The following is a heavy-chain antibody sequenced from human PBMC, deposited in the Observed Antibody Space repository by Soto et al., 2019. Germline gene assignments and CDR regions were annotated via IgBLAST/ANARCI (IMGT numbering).Heavy chain of an antibody. V-gene: IGHV4-59*04. CDR3: ARLPRTDYNFWSGFL. CDR1: GGSISSYY. D-gene: IGHD3-3*01. CDR2: IYYSGST. J-gene: IGHJ4*02. Sequence: PSETLSLTCTVSGGSISSYYWSWIRQPPGKGLEWIGYIYYSGSTYYNPSLKSRVTISVDTSKNQFSLKLSSVTAADTAVFYCARLPRTDYNFWSGFLWGLGTLVTVSS.